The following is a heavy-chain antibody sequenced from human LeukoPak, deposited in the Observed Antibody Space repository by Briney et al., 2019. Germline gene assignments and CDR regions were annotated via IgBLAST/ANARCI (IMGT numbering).Heavy chain of an antibody. Sequence: GGSLRLSCAASGFTFSSYSMDWVRQAPGKGLEWVSAISGSGGSTYYADSVKGRFTISRDNSKNTLYLQMNSLRAEDTAVYYCAKDSDYWYFDYWGQGTLVTVSS. CDR3: AKDSDYWYFDY. CDR1: GFTFSSYS. V-gene: IGHV3-23*01. D-gene: IGHD2-8*02. J-gene: IGHJ4*02. CDR2: ISGSGGST.